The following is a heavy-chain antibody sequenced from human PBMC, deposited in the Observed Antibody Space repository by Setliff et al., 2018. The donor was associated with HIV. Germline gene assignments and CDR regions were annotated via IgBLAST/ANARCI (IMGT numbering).Heavy chain of an antibody. D-gene: IGHD2-15*01. J-gene: IGHJ5*02. Sequence: SETLSLTCTVSGGSISNYYRSWIRQPPGKGLEWIGYISYTGTTKYNPSLKSRVTISIDTSKSQISLKLTSVTAADTAMYHCARFTVVVFGAGEPSWFDPWGQGILVTVSS. CDR1: GGSISNYY. CDR3: ARFTVVVFGAGEPSWFDP. V-gene: IGHV4-59*01. CDR2: ISYTGTT.